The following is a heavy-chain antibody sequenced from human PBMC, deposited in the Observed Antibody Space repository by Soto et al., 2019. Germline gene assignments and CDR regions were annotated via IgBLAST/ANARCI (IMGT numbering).Heavy chain of an antibody. V-gene: IGHV5-51*01. Sequence: WIGWVRQMPGKGLEWMGIIYPGDSDTRYSPSFQGQVTISADKSISTAYLQWSSLKASDTAMYYCARGKQWLALYWFDPWGQGTLVTVSS. CDR2: IYPGDSDT. J-gene: IGHJ5*02. D-gene: IGHD6-19*01. CDR1: W. CDR3: ARGKQWLALYWFDP.